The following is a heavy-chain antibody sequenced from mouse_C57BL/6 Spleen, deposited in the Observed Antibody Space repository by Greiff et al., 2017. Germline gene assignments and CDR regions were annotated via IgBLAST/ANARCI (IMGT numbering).Heavy chain of an antibody. D-gene: IGHD1-1*01. Sequence: EVQLQQSGPELVKPGASVKISCKASGYTFTDYYMNWVKQSHGKSLEWIGDINPNNGGTSYNQKFKGKATLTVDKSSSTAYMELRSLTSEDSAVYYCARDGSGKFAMDDWGQGTSVTVSS. CDR3: ARDGSGKFAMDD. CDR1: GYTFTDYY. V-gene: IGHV1-26*01. J-gene: IGHJ4*01. CDR2: INPNNGGT.